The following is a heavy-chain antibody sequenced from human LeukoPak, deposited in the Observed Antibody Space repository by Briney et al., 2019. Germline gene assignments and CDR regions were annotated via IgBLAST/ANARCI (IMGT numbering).Heavy chain of an antibody. CDR3: ARSRYDSSGYYGIIGN. V-gene: IGHV3-64*01. D-gene: IGHD3-22*01. Sequence: GGSLRLSCAASGFTFRNYAMHWVRQAPGKGLEYVSAISSNGGITYYANSVKGRFTISRDNSKNTLYLQMGSLRAEDMAVYYCARSRYDSSGYYGIIGNWGQGTLVTVSS. CDR1: GFTFRNYA. CDR2: ISSNGGIT. J-gene: IGHJ4*02.